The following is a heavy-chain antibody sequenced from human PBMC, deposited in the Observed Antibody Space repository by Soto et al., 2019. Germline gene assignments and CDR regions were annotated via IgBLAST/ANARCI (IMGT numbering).Heavy chain of an antibody. J-gene: IGHJ6*02. CDR2: INTGNGNT. CDR3: ARGERLSFYYYGMDV. V-gene: IGHV1-3*04. D-gene: IGHD3-3*01. Sequence: GASVKVSCKASGYNFTTYAMLWVRQAPGQRPEWMGWINTGNGNTKYSPKFQARVTITRDTSASTAYMELSSLKSEDTAVYYCARGERLSFYYYGMDVWGQGSTVTVSS. CDR1: GYNFTTYA.